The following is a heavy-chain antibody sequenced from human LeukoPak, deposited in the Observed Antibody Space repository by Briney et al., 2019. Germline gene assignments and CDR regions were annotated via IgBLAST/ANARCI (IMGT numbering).Heavy chain of an antibody. V-gene: IGHV4-34*01. CDR1: GGSFSGYY. Sequence: SETLSLTCAVYGGSFSGYYWSWIRQPPGKGLEWIGSIYYSGSTYYNPSLRSRVTISVDTSKNQFSLKLSSVTAADTAVYYCARKLVPAATPFDYWGQGTLVTVSS. J-gene: IGHJ4*02. CDR2: IYYSGST. CDR3: ARKLVPAATPFDY. D-gene: IGHD2-2*01.